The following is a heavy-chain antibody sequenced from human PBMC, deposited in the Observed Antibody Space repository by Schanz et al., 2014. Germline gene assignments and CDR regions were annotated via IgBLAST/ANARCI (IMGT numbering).Heavy chain of an antibody. D-gene: IGHD3-22*01. V-gene: IGHV3-33*08. CDR2: IWYDGSNK. Sequence: QVQVVESGGGVVQPGRSLRLSCAASGFTFNSYGMHWVRQAPGKGLEWVAFIWYDGSNKYYADSVRGRFTISRDNSKNMVYLQMNSLRAEDTAVYYCVRAGYETTGYYHLESWVGDYFDSWGQGALVTVSS. CDR1: GFTFNSYG. CDR3: VRAGYETTGYYHLESWVGDYFDS. J-gene: IGHJ4*02.